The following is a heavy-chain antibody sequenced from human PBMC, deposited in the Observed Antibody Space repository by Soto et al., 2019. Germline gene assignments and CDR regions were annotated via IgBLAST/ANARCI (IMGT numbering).Heavy chain of an antibody. D-gene: IGHD5-18*01. CDR3: VKGKESGYRGAFDS. Sequence: EEQLLESGGGLVQPGGSLRLSCAATGFNFGSCAMGWVRQAPGNGLEWVSGVSGSGSSRYYADSVRGRLTISKDKSKNTLYLDLNNRRPEDTAVYFCVKGKESGYRGAFDSWGQGTMVTVSS. J-gene: IGHJ4*02. CDR2: VSGSGSSR. CDR1: GFNFGSCA. V-gene: IGHV3-23*01.